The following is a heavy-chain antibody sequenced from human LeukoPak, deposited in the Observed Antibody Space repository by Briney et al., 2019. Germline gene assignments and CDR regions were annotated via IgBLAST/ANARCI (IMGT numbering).Heavy chain of an antibody. CDR3: ARVYGASCYVCNWFDP. Sequence: ASVKVSCKASGYTFTGYYMHWVRQAPGQGLEWMGWINPNSGGTNYAQKFQGRVTMTRDTSISTAYMKLSRLRSDDTAVYYCARVYGASCYVCNWFDPWGQGTLVTVSS. J-gene: IGHJ5*02. V-gene: IGHV1-2*02. CDR1: GYTFTGYY. CDR2: INPNSGGT. D-gene: IGHD2-2*01.